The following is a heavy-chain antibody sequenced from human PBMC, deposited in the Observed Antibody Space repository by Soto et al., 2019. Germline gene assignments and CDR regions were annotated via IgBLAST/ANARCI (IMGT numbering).Heavy chain of an antibody. CDR1: GYSISSSNW. D-gene: IGHD2-21*02. CDR3: ARIVLFKYCGGDCESGGGWFDP. V-gene: IGHV4-28*01. Sequence: SETLSLTCAVSGYSISSSNWWGFIRQPPGKGLEWIGYIYYSGSTYYNPSLKSRVTMSVDTSKNQFSLKLSSVTAVDTAVYYCARIVLFKYCGGDCESGGGWFDPWGQGTLVTVSS. J-gene: IGHJ5*02. CDR2: IYYSGST.